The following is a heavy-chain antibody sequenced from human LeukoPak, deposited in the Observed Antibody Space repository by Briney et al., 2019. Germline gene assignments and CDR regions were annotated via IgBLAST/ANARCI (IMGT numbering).Heavy chain of an antibody. CDR1: GFTFSTYW. J-gene: IGHJ4*02. CDR3: ARGVASTNYYFDY. CDR2: INTDGSST. V-gene: IGHV3-74*01. Sequence: GGSLRLSCAASGFTFSTYWMHWVRRAPGKGLVWVSRINTDGSSTNYADSVKGRFTVSRDNAKNTLYLQMNSLRAEDTAVYYCARGVASTNYYFDYWGQGSLVTVSS. D-gene: IGHD5-12*01.